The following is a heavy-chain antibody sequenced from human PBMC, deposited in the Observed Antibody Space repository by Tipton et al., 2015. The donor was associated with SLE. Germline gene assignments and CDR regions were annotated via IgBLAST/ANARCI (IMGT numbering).Heavy chain of an antibody. CDR3: ARTAEYESRYFDL. CDR2: NRYTGNT. V-gene: IGHV4-59*01. Sequence: TLSLTCTVSGGSISYYWSWIRQPPGKGLEWIGYNRYTGNTNYNPSLKSRVTMSVDTSKNQFSLKLSSVTAADTAGYYCARTAEYESRYFDLWGRGTLVTVSS. J-gene: IGHJ2*01. CDR1: GGSISYY. D-gene: IGHD1-14*01.